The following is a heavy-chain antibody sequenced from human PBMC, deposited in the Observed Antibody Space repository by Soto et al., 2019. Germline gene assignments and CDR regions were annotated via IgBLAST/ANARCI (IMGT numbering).Heavy chain of an antibody. Sequence: PGESLKISCKGSGYRFTSYWIGWVRQMPGKGLEWMGIIYPGDSDTRYSPSFQGQVTISADKSISTAYLQWSSLKASDTAMYYRARLVRYFDWLSHFDYWGQGTLVTVSS. CDR3: ARLVRYFDWLSHFDY. CDR2: IYPGDSDT. D-gene: IGHD3-9*01. J-gene: IGHJ4*02. CDR1: GYRFTSYW. V-gene: IGHV5-51*01.